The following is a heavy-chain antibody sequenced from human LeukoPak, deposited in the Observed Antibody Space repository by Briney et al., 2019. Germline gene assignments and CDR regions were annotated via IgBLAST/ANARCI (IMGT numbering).Heavy chain of an antibody. CDR2: ISGGGDEP. Sequence: GGSLGLSCSASGFTFSSCAMSWVRQTPGKGLEWVSGISGGGDEPYYADSVKGRFTISRDNSKSTLYLQMNSLRAEDTAVYYCVKEGPLRRTDFDFWAQGTLVTVSS. CDR1: GFTFSSCA. J-gene: IGHJ4*02. V-gene: IGHV3-23*01. CDR3: VKEGPLRRTDFDF.